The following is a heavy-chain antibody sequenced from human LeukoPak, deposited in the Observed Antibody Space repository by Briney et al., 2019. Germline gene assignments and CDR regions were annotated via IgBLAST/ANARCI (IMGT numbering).Heavy chain of an antibody. V-gene: IGHV3-48*03. J-gene: IGHJ3*02. CDR1: GFTFSSYE. CDR3: AKAVDLATISVDI. D-gene: IGHD5-24*01. Sequence: GGSLRLSCAASGFTFSSYEMNWVRQAPGKGLEWVSYISSSGSTIYYADSVKGRFTISRDNSKNTLYLQMDSLRAEDTAVYYCAKAVDLATISVDIWGQGTMVTVSS. CDR2: ISSSGSTI.